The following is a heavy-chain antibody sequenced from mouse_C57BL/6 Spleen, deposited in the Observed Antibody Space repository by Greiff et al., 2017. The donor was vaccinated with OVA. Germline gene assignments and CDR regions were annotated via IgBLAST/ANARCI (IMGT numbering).Heavy chain of an antibody. CDR1: GFSLTSYA. J-gene: IGHJ4*01. D-gene: IGHD2-5*01. V-gene: IGHV2-9-1*01. CDR3: ARNPGSNSYYYAMDY. Sequence: VQLMESGPGLVAPSQSLSITCTVSGFSLTSYAISWVRQPPGKGLEWLGVIWTGGGTNYNSALKSRLSISKDNSKSQVFLKMNSLQTDDTARYYCARNPGSNSYYYAMDYWGQGTSVTVSS. CDR2: IWTGGGT.